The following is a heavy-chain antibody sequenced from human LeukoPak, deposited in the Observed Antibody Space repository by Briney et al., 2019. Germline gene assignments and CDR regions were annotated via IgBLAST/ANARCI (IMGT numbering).Heavy chain of an antibody. CDR1: GYTLTELS. Sequence: EASVKVSCKVSGYTLTELSMHWVRQAPGKGLEWMGGFDPEDGETIYAQKFQGRVTMTEDTSTDTAYMELSSLRSEDTAVYYCARDGAAAVYYYYMDVWGKGTTVTISS. D-gene: IGHD6-13*01. CDR3: ARDGAAAVYYYYMDV. CDR2: FDPEDGET. V-gene: IGHV1-24*01. J-gene: IGHJ6*03.